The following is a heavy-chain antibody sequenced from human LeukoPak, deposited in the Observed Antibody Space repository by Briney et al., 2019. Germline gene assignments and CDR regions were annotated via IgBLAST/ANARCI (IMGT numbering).Heavy chain of an antibody. CDR1: GFTFSSYA. CDR3: AKLYYDYVWGSYRYYFFDD. V-gene: IGHV3-23*01. Sequence: QTGGSLRLSCAASGFTFSSYAMSWVRQAPGKGLEWVSGLSGSGGSTYYAESVKGRFTISRDNSKNTVFLQMNSLRAEDTALYYCAKLYYDYVWGSYRYYFFDDWGQGTPVTVSS. D-gene: IGHD3-16*02. J-gene: IGHJ4*02. CDR2: LSGSGGST.